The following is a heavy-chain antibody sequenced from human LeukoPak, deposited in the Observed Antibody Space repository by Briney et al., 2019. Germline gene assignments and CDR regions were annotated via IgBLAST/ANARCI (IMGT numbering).Heavy chain of an antibody. D-gene: IGHD2-15*01. CDR3: TTDTWYSAGH. CDR1: GFTFSNYN. J-gene: IGHJ4*02. Sequence: GGSLRLSCAVSGFTFSNYNMNWIRQAPGKGPEWVSSISGGSERIYYADSVKGRFTISRDNAKNSLSLQMDGLRDEDTALYYCTTDTWYSAGHWGQGTLVTVSS. V-gene: IGHV3-48*02. CDR2: ISGGSERI.